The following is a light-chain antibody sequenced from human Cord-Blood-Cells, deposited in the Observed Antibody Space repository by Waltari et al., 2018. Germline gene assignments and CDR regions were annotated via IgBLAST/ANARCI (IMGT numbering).Light chain of an antibody. J-gene: IGKJ2*01. V-gene: IGKV3-15*01. Sequence: EIVMTQSPATLSVSPGERATLSCRASQSVSSNLAWYQQKPGQAPRLLIYGASTRATGIPARFSGSGSGTDFALTISSLQPEDFATYYCQQYNSYPYTFGQGTKLEIK. CDR2: GAS. CDR3: QQYNSYPYT. CDR1: QSVSSN.